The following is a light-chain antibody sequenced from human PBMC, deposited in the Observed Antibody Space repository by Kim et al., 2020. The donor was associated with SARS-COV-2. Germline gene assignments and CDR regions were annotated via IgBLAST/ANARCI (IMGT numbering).Light chain of an antibody. J-gene: IGKJ4*01. CDR2: AAS. V-gene: IGKV1-39*01. CDR3: QQSFTTPLLT. CDR1: QRISTY. Sequence: DIQMTQSPSSLSASVGDRVTITCRASQRISTYLNWYQQQPGKAPRLLIYAASSLQSGVSSRFSGSGSGTDFTLTINSLQPEDFATYYCQQSFTTPLLTFGGGTKVDIK.